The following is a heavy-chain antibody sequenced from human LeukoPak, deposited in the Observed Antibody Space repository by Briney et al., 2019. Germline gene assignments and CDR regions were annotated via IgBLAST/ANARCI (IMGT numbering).Heavy chain of an antibody. Sequence: AGGSLRLSCAASGFTVSSNYMSWVRQAPGKGLEWVSVIYSDGSTYYADSVKGRFTVSRDNSKNTLYLQMNSLRAEDTAVYYCARARMAGAGNYFDYWGQGTLVTVSS. CDR1: GFTVSSNY. J-gene: IGHJ4*02. V-gene: IGHV3-53*01. CDR2: IYSDGST. D-gene: IGHD1-14*01. CDR3: ARARMAGAGNYFDY.